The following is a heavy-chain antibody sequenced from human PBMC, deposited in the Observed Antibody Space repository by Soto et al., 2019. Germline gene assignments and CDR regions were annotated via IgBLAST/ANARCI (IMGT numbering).Heavy chain of an antibody. D-gene: IGHD3-3*01. J-gene: IGHJ6*03. CDR2: INHSGST. V-gene: IGHV4-34*01. CDR1: GGSFSGYY. CDR3: ARGLTIFGVVTNYYYYYYMDV. Sequence: QVQLQQWGAGLLKPSETLSLTCAVYGGSFSGYYWSWIRQPPGKGLEWIGEINHSGSTNYNPSLKSRVTISVDTSKNQFSRKLSSVTAADTAVYYCARGLTIFGVVTNYYYYYYMDVWGKGTTVTVSS.